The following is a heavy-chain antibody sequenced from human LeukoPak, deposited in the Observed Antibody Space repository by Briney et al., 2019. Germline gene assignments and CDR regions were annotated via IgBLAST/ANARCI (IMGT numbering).Heavy chain of an antibody. D-gene: IGHD3-10*01. V-gene: IGHV3-7*01. CDR3: ARDLRYYGSGSYKFDP. CDR2: IKQDGSEK. J-gene: IGHJ5*02. Sequence: GGSLRLSCAASGFTFSSYWMSWVRQAPGKGLEWVANIKQDGSEKYYVDSVKGRFTISRDNAKNSLYLQMNSLRAEDTAVYYCARDLRYYGSGSYKFDPWGQGTLVTVSS. CDR1: GFTFSSYW.